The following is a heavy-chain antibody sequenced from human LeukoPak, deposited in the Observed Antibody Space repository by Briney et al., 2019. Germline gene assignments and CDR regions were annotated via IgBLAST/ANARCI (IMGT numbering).Heavy chain of an antibody. CDR2: LYTSGST. D-gene: IGHD3-10*01. V-gene: IGHV4-61*02. CDR1: GGSISGGSYY. J-gene: IGHJ4*02. CDR3: ARSPSTMVRGVNDDYFDY. Sequence: SQTLSLTCTVSGGSISGGSYYWSWIRQPAGKGLEWIGRLYTSGSTNYNPSLKSRVTISVDTSKNQFSLKLSSVTAADTAVYYCARSPSTMVRGVNDDYFDYWGQGTLVTVSS.